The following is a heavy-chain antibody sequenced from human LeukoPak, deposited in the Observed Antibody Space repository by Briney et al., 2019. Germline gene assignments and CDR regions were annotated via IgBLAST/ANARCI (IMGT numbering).Heavy chain of an antibody. CDR3: ARRAGEYSHPYDY. D-gene: IGHD2-15*01. V-gene: IGHV3-53*01. CDR1: GFTVSSNS. CDR2: IYSGGNT. J-gene: IGHJ4*02. Sequence: GGSLRLSCTVSGFTVSSNSWSWVRQAPGKGLEWVSFIYSGGNTRYSDSVKGRFTPSRDNSKNTLYLQMNSLRAEDTAIYYCARRAGEYSHPYDYWGQGTLVTVSS.